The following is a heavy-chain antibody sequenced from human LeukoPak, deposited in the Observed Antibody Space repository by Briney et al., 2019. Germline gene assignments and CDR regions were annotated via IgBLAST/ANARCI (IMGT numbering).Heavy chain of an antibody. CDR2: ISSSSSYI. J-gene: IGHJ4*02. CDR3: AKEIWPTVTTPGHTHFDY. Sequence: GGSLRLSCAASGFTFSSYNMNWVRQAPGKGLEWVSSISSSSSYIYYADSMKGRFTISRDNAKNSLYLQMNSLRAEDTAVYYCAKEIWPTVTTPGHTHFDYWGQGTLVTVSS. V-gene: IGHV3-21*01. CDR1: GFTFSSYN. D-gene: IGHD4-17*01.